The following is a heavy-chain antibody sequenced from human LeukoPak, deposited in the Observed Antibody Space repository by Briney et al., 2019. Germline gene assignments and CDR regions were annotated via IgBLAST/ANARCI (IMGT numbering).Heavy chain of an antibody. CDR3: AKDDDSDRGFDY. CDR1: GFTFDDYA. D-gene: IGHD3-22*01. Sequence: GGSLRLSRAASGFTFDDYAMHWVRQAPGKGLEWVSGISWNSNSIDYADSVKGRFTISRDNAKNSLYLQMNSLRPEDTALYYCAKDDDSDRGFDYWGQGTLVTVSS. V-gene: IGHV3-9*01. J-gene: IGHJ4*01. CDR2: ISWNSNSI.